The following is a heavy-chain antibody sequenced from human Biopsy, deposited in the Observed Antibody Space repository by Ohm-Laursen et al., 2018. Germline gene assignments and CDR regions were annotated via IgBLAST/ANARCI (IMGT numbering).Heavy chain of an antibody. Sequence: SSVKVSCKAPGGTFSNYGVNWVRQAPGQGLEWLGGNIPILGTGNYAQKFQDRVTVAADTSTSTATMELRSLRSDDTAVYYCARDRPSVSTYGVDWGQGTLVTVSS. CDR3: ARDRPSVSTYGVD. D-gene: IGHD3-3*01. V-gene: IGHV1-69*06. CDR2: NIPILGTG. J-gene: IGHJ4*02. CDR1: GGTFSNYG.